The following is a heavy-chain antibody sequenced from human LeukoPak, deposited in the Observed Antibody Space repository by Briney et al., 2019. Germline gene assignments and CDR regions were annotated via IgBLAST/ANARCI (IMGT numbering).Heavy chain of an antibody. D-gene: IGHD2-15*01. V-gene: IGHV4-34*01. CDR2: INHSGST. CDR1: GGSFSGYY. J-gene: IGHJ5*02. CDR3: ARTSEVDIVVVVAATPPWFDP. Sequence: PSETLSLTCAVYGGSFSGYYWSWIRQPPGKGLEWIGEINHSGSTNYNPSLKGRVTISVDTSKNQFSLKLSSVTAADTAVYYCARTSEVDIVVVVAATPPWFDPWGQGTLVTVSS.